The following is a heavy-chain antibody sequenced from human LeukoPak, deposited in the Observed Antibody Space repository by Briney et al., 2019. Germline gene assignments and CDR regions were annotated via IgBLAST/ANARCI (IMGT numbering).Heavy chain of an antibody. CDR1: GGSITTTNY. J-gene: IGHJ4*02. Sequence: SETLSLTCGVSGGSITTTNYWSWVRQPPGGGLEWIGEISLAGRTRYNPSLKSRVNISIDESKNHLYLNLASVTAADTAVYYCSRESRPFCPFGHWGQGTLVAVTS. CDR2: ISLAGRT. V-gene: IGHV4-4*02. CDR3: SRESRPFCPFGH.